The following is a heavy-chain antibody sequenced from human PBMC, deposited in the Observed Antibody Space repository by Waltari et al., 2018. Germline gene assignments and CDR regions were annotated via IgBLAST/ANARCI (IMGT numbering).Heavy chain of an antibody. V-gene: IGHV5-51*01. CDR2: IYPDDSET. CDR1: GYSFNTYW. D-gene: IGHD3-22*01. Sequence: EEQLVQSGAEVKKPGESLTISCKASGYSFNTYWIGWVRLMPGKGLEWMGSIYPDDSETTYSPSFGGQVTIAADKSLNTAYLHWSSLKASDTAIYYCVKGLVGGYEKGWFDPWGLGTLVTVSS. J-gene: IGHJ5*02. CDR3: VKGLVGGYEKGWFDP.